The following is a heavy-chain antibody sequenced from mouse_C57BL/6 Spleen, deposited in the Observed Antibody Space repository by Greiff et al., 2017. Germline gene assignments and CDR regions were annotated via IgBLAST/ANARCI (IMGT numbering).Heavy chain of an antibody. Sequence: EVKLVESGGDLVKPGGSLKLSCAASGFTFSSYGMSWVRQTPDKRLEWVATISSGGSYTYYPDSVKGRFTISRDNAKNTLYLQMSSLKSEDTAMYYCARRGGYDYDGIDYWGQGTTLTVSS. V-gene: IGHV5-6*02. D-gene: IGHD2-4*01. CDR3: ARRGGYDYDGIDY. CDR2: ISSGGSYT. J-gene: IGHJ2*01. CDR1: GFTFSSYG.